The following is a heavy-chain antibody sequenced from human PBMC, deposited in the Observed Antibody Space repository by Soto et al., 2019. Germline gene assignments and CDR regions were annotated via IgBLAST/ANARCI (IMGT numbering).Heavy chain of an antibody. Sequence: QVQLEESGGGVVQPGRSLRLSCKASGFTFTSYGMHWVRQAPGKGLEWVALISYDGSDKLYADSVEGRFTISRDNSKNIVYLQMNSLRIEDTAMYHRGKFSDIEVPGMGDWFDPWGQGTLVTVTS. J-gene: IGHJ5*02. D-gene: IGHD6-19*01. V-gene: IGHV3-30*18. CDR1: GFTFTSYG. CDR2: ISYDGSDK. CDR3: GKFSDIEVPGMGDWFDP.